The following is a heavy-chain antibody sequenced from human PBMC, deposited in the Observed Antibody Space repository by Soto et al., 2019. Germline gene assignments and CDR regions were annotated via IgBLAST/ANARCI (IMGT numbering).Heavy chain of an antibody. J-gene: IGHJ6*02. D-gene: IGHD3-3*01. CDR3: ARAITIFGVVHPSYYYYGMDV. CDR2: IWYDGSNK. Sequence: QSGGSLRLSCAASGFTFSSYGMHWVRQAPGKGLEWVAVIWYDGSNKYYADSVKGRFTISRDNSKNTLYLQMNSLRAEDTAVYYCARAITIFGVVHPSYYYYGMDVWGQGTTVTVSS. V-gene: IGHV3-33*01. CDR1: GFTFSSYG.